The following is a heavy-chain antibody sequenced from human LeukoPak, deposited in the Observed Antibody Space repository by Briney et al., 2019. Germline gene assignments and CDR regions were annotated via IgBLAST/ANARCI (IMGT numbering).Heavy chain of an antibody. Sequence: GGSLRLSCAASGFTFSSYWMHWVRQAPGKGLVWVSRINTDGSSTSYADSVKGRFTISRDNAKNTLYLQMNSLRAEDTAVYYCARWGDGSGSYYYYFDYWGQGTLVTVSS. V-gene: IGHV3-74*01. CDR1: GFTFSSYW. CDR3: ARWGDGSGSYYYYFDY. J-gene: IGHJ4*02. CDR2: INTDGSST. D-gene: IGHD3-10*01.